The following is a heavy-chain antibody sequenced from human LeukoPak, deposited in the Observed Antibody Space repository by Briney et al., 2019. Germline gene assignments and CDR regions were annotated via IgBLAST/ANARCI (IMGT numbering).Heavy chain of an antibody. J-gene: IGHJ4*02. V-gene: IGHV1-18*01. Sequence: GASVKVSCKASGYTFTSYGISWVRPAPGQGLEWMGWISAYNGNTNYAQKLQGRVTMTTDTSTSTAYMELRSLRSDDTAVYYCARERYYGSGSVYNRIDYWGQGTLVTVSS. CDR2: ISAYNGNT. CDR1: GYTFTSYG. CDR3: ARERYYGSGSVYNRIDY. D-gene: IGHD3-10*01.